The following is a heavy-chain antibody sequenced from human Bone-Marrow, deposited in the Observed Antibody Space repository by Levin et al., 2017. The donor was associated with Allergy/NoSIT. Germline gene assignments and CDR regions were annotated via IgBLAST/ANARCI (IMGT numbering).Heavy chain of an antibody. CDR1: GFTFSSYA. CDR2: ISGSGGST. D-gene: IGHD6-19*01. J-gene: IGHJ4*02. Sequence: GESLKISCAASGFTFSSYAMSWVRQAPGKGLEWVSAISGSGGSTYYADSVKGRFTISRDNSKNTLYLQMNSLRAEDTAVYYCARNLVAGTIDYWGQGTLVTVSS. CDR3: ARNLVAGTIDY. V-gene: IGHV3-23*01.